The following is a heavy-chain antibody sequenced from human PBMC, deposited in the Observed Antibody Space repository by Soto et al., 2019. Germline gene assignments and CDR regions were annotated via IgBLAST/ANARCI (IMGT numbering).Heavy chain of an antibody. CDR3: AKDERVGGTLWLFDY. CDR1: GFDFTYYA. V-gene: IGHV3-30*18. J-gene: IGHJ4*02. D-gene: IGHD1-26*01. CDR2: MSSDGSKI. Sequence: QVQLVESGGGAVQPGESLRLSCVASGFDFTYYAMHWVRQAPGKGLESVAVMSSDGSKIHHTDSVKGRFTISRDNSKNTLYLQMHSLSKEDTAVYFCAKDERVGGTLWLFDYWGQGTLVSVSS.